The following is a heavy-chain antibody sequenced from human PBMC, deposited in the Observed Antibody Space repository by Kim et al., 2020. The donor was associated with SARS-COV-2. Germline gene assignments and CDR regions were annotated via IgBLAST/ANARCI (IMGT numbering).Heavy chain of an antibody. CDR1: GGSISSYY. CDR2: IYYSGST. V-gene: IGHV4-59*13. CDR3: ARVTNYDILTGYLTYYYGMDV. Sequence: SETLSLTCTVSGGSISSYYWSWIRQPPGKGLEWIGYIYYSGSTNYNPSLKSRVTISVDTSKNQFSLKLSSVTAADTAVYYCARVTNYDILTGYLTYYYGMDVWGQGTTVTVSS. D-gene: IGHD3-9*01. J-gene: IGHJ6*02.